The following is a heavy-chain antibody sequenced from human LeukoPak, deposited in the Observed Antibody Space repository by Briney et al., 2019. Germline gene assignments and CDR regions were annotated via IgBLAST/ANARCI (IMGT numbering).Heavy chain of an antibody. Sequence: ASVKVSRKAYGYTFTNYGISWVRQAPGQGLEWMGWISAYNGNTDYAQKFQGRVTMTIDTSTSTAYMELRSLKSDDTAVYYCARVEAYCTRTSCHDYWGLGTLVTVSS. J-gene: IGHJ4*02. D-gene: IGHD2-2*01. CDR1: GYTFTNYG. CDR3: ARVEAYCTRTSCHDY. V-gene: IGHV1-18*01. CDR2: ISAYNGNT.